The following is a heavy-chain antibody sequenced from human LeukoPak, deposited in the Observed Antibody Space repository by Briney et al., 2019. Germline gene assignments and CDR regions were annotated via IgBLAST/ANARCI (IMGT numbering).Heavy chain of an antibody. Sequence: GASVKVSCKASGYTFTGYYMHWVRQAPGQGLEWMGWINPNSGGTNYAQKFQGRVTMTRDTSISTAYMELSRLRSDDTAVYHCARDAHDFWSGYRGMDVWGQGTTVTVSS. CDR3: ARDAHDFWSGYRGMDV. CDR1: GYTFTGYY. D-gene: IGHD3-3*01. CDR2: INPNSGGT. J-gene: IGHJ6*02. V-gene: IGHV1-2*02.